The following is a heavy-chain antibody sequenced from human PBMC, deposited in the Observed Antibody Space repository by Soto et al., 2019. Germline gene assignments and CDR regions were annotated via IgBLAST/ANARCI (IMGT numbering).Heavy chain of an antibody. CDR3: AREGLTGTIGLYYYYGLDV. CDR2: IYYSGST. D-gene: IGHD1-7*01. CDR1: GGSISSYY. V-gene: IGHV4-59*01. J-gene: IGHJ6*02. Sequence: QVQLQESGPGLVKPSETLSLTCTVSGGSISSYYWNWIRQPPGKGLEWIGYIYYSGSTNYNSSLKSRVTISVDTSKHQFSLKLSSVTAADTAVYYCAREGLTGTIGLYYYYGLDVWGQGTTVTVSS.